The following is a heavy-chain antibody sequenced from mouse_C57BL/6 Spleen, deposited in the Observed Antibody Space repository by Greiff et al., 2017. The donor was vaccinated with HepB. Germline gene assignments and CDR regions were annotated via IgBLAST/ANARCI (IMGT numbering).Heavy chain of an antibody. V-gene: IGHV2-9-1*01. CDR3: ARKKGSLGYGSSGFDY. Sequence: VQLQQSGPGLVAPSQSLSITCTVSGFSLTSYAISWVRQPPGKGLEWLGVIWTGGGTNYNSALKSRLSISKDNSKSQVFLKMNSLQTDDTARYYCARKKGSLGYGSSGFDYWGQGTTLTVSS. J-gene: IGHJ2*01. CDR1: GFSLTSYA. D-gene: IGHD1-1*01. CDR2: IWTGGGT.